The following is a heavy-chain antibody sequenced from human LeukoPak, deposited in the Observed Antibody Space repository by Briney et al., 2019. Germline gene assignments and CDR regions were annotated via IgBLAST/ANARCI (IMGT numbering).Heavy chain of an antibody. Sequence: GGSLRLSCAASGFTFSSYAMHWVRQAPGKGLEWVAVISYDGSNKYYADSVKGRFTISRDNSKNTLYLQMNSLRAEDTAVYYCARALRVVVTAVGMDVWGQGTTVTVSS. CDR2: ISYDGSNK. J-gene: IGHJ6*02. V-gene: IGHV3-30-3*01. CDR3: ARALRVVVTAVGMDV. D-gene: IGHD2-21*02. CDR1: GFTFSSYA.